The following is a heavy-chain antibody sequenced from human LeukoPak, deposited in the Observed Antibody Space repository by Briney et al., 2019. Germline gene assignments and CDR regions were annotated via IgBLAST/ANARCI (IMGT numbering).Heavy chain of an antibody. V-gene: IGHV3-30*18. CDR1: GFTFSSYS. D-gene: IGHD2-2*01. CDR3: AKDGPSTSNYGMDV. CDR2: ISYDGSNK. J-gene: IGHJ6*04. Sequence: GGSLRLSCAASGFTFSSYSMNWVRQAPGKGLEWVAVISYDGSNKYYADSVKGRFTISRDNSKNTLYLQMNSLRAEDTAVYYCAKDGPSTSNYGMDVWGKGTTVTVSS.